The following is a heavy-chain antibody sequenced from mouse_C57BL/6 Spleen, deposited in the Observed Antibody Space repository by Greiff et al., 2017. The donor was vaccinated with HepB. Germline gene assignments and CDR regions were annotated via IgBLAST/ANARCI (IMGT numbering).Heavy chain of an antibody. J-gene: IGHJ4*01. CDR1: GYTFTEYT. V-gene: IGHV1-62-2*01. CDR3: ARHEGSLYYGNYGYGMDY. D-gene: IGHD2-1*01. CDR2: FYPGSGSI. Sequence: QVQLQQSGAELVKPGASVKLSCKASGYTFTEYTIHWVKQRSGQGLEWIGWFYPGSGSIKYNEKFKDKATLTADKSSSTDYMELSRLTSEDSAVYYGARHEGSLYYGNYGYGMDYWGQGTSVTVSS.